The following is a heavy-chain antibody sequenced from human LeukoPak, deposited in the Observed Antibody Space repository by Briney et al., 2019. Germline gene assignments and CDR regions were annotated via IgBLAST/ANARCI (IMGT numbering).Heavy chain of an antibody. CDR1: GFTFDDYL. D-gene: IGHD3-22*01. J-gene: IGHJ3*02. Sequence: GGSLRLSCAASGFTFDDYLLHWVRQAPGKGLEWVSLISWDGDTTYYADSVKGRFTISRDSSKNSLYLQMNSLRTEDTALYYCAKARGLIGGAFDIWGQGTMVTVSS. CDR2: ISWDGDTT. CDR3: AKARGLIGGAFDI. V-gene: IGHV3-43*01.